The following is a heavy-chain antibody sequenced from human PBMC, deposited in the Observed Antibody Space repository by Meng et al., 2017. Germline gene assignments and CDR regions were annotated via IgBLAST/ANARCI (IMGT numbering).Heavy chain of an antibody. J-gene: IGHJ4*02. V-gene: IGHV1-69*02. CDR1: GGTFSSYT. CDR3: ARVISYYFDY. CDR2: IIPILGIA. Sequence: QVQLGKSGAEAKKPGSSVKVSCKASGGTFSSYTISWVRQAPGQGLEWMGRIIPILGIANYAQKFQGRVTITADKSTSTAYMELSSLRSEDTAVYYCARVISYYFDYWGQGTLVTVSS.